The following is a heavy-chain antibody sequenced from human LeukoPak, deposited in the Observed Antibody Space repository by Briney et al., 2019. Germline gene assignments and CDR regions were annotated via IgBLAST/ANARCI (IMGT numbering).Heavy chain of an antibody. J-gene: IGHJ6*03. D-gene: IGHD2-2*01. CDR1: GGTFSSYA. Sequence: RASVKVSCKASGGTFSSYAISWVRQAPGQGLEWMGGIIPIIGTANYAQKFEGRVTITTDESTSTAYMELSSLIYEEQAVVYCAVTACSRPSIHRGYYYSYYMEVWGKAATVTVSS. CDR2: IIPIIGTA. V-gene: IGHV1-69*05. CDR3: AVTACSRPSIHRGYYYSYYMEV.